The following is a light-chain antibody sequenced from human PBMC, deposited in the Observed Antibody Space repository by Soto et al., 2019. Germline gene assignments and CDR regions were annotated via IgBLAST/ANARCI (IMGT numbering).Light chain of an antibody. Sequence: QSVLTQPRSVSGSPGQSVTISCTGTSSDVGGYNYVSWYQQHPGKAPKLMIYDVSKRPSGVPDRFSGSKSGNTASLTISGLQAEDEADYYCCSYAGSYTKVFGPGTKLTVL. CDR1: SSDVGGYNY. J-gene: IGLJ1*01. V-gene: IGLV2-11*01. CDR3: CSYAGSYTKV. CDR2: DVS.